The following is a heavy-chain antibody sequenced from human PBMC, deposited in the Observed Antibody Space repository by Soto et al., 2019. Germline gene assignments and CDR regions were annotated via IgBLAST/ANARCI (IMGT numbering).Heavy chain of an antibody. V-gene: IGHV3-21*01. CDR3: ARGAAADDFDY. D-gene: IGHD6-13*01. Sequence: EVQLVESGGGLVKPGGSLRLSCAASGFTFSSYSMNWVRQAPGKGLEWVSSISSSSSYIDYADSVKGRFTISRDNAKNSLYLQMNSLRAEYTAVYYCARGAAADDFDYWGQGTLVTVSS. J-gene: IGHJ4*02. CDR1: GFTFSSYS. CDR2: ISSSSSYI.